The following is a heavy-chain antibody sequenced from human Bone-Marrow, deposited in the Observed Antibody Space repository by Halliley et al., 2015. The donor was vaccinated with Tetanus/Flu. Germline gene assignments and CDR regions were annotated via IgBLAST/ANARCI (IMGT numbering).Heavy chain of an antibody. CDR3: ARVRELGDYEDF. Sequence: TLSLTCTVSSVSIGSGGYSWSWIRQPPGKGLEWIGCIYQSGSTHYDPSLKSRATISVDWSNNQFSLKVTSVTAADTAVYYCARVRELGDYEDFLGQGTLVTVSS. D-gene: IGHD4-17*01. CDR2: IYQSGST. CDR1: SVSIGSGGYS. J-gene: IGHJ4*02. V-gene: IGHV4-30-2*01.